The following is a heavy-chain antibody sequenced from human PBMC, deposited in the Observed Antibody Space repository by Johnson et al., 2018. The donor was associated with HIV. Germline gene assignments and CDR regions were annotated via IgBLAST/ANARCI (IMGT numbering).Heavy chain of an antibody. CDR3: AKDQYYYDSSGYSDAFDI. D-gene: IGHD3-22*01. V-gene: IGHV3-30*02. CDR1: GFTFSSYG. J-gene: IGHJ3*02. Sequence: QMQLVESGGGVVQPGGSLRLSCAASGFTFSSYGMHWVRQAPVKGLEWVAFIRYDGSNKYYADSVKGRFTISRDNSKNTLYLQMNSLRAEDTAVYYCAKDQYYYDSSGYSDAFDIWGQGTMVTVSS. CDR2: IRYDGSNK.